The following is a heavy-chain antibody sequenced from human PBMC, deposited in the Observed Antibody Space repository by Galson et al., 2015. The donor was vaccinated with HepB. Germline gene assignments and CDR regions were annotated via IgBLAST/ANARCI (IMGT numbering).Heavy chain of an antibody. CDR2: ISYDGSNE. V-gene: IGHV3-30-3*01. CDR1: GFSFSSYA. D-gene: IGHD6-19*01. J-gene: IGHJ4*02. CDR3: ARAYNSGRQIDD. Sequence: SLRLSCAGSGFSFSSYAMHWARQAPGKGLEWVAVISYDGSNEYYADSVRGRFSISRDNSENTLHLQMNSLRAEDTALYYCARAYNSGRQIDDWGQGTLVTVSS.